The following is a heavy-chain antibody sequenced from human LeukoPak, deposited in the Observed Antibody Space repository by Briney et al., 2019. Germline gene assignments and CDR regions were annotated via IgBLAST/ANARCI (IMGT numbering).Heavy chain of an antibody. D-gene: IGHD3-3*01. CDR3: ARGVTIFGVVMSYYYYGMDV. CDR2: MNPNSGNT. J-gene: IGHJ6*02. CDR1: GYTFTSYD. Sequence: ASVKVSCKASGYTFTSYDINWVRQATGQGLEWMGWMNPNSGNTGYAQKFQGRVTMTRNTSISTAYMELSSLRSEDTAVYNCARGVTIFGVVMSYYYYGMDVWGQGTTVTVSS. V-gene: IGHV1-8*01.